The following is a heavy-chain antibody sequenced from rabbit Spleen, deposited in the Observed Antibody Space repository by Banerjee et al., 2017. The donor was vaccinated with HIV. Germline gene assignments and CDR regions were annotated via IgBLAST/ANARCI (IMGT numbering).Heavy chain of an antibody. V-gene: IGHV1S45*01. CDR1: GFTLSSYYM. CDR3: ARDLTSVVGWNFNL. J-gene: IGHJ4*01. D-gene: IGHD1-1*01. Sequence: QEHLKESGGGLVQPGGSLKLSCTASGFTLSSYYMNWVRQAPGKGLEWIACINAVTGKAVYATWAKGRFTFSKTSSTTVTLQMTSLTVADTATYFCARDLTSVVGWNFNLWGPGTLVTVS. CDR2: INAVTGKA.